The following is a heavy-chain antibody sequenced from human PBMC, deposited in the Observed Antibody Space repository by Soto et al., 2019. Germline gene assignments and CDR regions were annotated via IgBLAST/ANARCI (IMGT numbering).Heavy chain of an antibody. CDR2: IYYSGST. CDR1: GGSISSGGYY. D-gene: IGHD6-19*01. V-gene: IGHV4-31*03. J-gene: IGHJ3*02. Sequence: SETLSLTCTVSGGSISSGGYYWSWIRQHPGKGLEWIGYIYYSGSTYYNPSLKSRVTISVDTSKNQFSLKLSSVTAADTAVYYCARDRPNSIGWYGLAFDIWGQGTRVTVS. CDR3: ARDRPNSIGWYGLAFDI.